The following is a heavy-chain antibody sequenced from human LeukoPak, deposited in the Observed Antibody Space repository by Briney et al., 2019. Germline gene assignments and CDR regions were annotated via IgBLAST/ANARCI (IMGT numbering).Heavy chain of an antibody. CDR3: AKSNGYGLIDI. J-gene: IGHJ3*02. Sequence: GSLRLSCGASGFTFDDYWMSWVRQAPGKSLEWIGNIFYSGSTYYSPSLKSRVTISLDTSRNQFSLKLNSVTAADTAVYYCAKSNGYGLIDIWGQGTMVTVSS. CDR2: IFYSGST. D-gene: IGHD3-22*01. CDR1: GFTFDDYW. V-gene: IGHV4-59*12.